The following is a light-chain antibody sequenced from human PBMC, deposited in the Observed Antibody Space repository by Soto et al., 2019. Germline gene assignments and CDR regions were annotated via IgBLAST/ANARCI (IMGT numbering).Light chain of an antibody. CDR2: EGS. V-gene: IGLV2-23*01. J-gene: IGLJ2*01. Sequence: QSALTQPASVSGSPGQSITISCTGTSSDVGSYNLVSWYQQHPGKAPKLMIYEGSKRPSGVSNRFSGSKSGNTASLTISGLQAEDEADHYCCSYASSSTKVFGGGTKLTVL. CDR1: SSDVGSYNL. CDR3: CSYASSSTKV.